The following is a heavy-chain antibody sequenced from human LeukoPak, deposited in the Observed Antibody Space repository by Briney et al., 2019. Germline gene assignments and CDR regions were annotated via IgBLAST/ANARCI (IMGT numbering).Heavy chain of an antibody. J-gene: IGHJ6*02. CDR1: GGSFSGYY. CDR2: INHSGST. Sequence: SETLSLTCAVYGGSFSGYYWSWIRQPPGKGLEWVGEINHSGSTNYNPSLKSRVTISVDTSKNQYSLKLSSVTAAGTAVYYCARARVRPAAYYYYYYGMDVWGQGTTVTVSS. D-gene: IGHD3-10*01. V-gene: IGHV4-34*01. CDR3: ARARVRPAAYYYYYYGMDV.